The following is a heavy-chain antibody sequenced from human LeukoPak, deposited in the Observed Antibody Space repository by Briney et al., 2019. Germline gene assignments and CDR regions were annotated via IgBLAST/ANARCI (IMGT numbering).Heavy chain of an antibody. V-gene: IGHV3-7*01. J-gene: IGHJ4*02. D-gene: IGHD1-14*01. CDR3: ARDQSLTNQFYFDY. Sequence: GGSLRLSCAASGFTFSNYWMSWVRQAPGKGLEWVANIKQDGSEKNYVNSVKGRFTISRDNAKNSLYLQMNSLRAEDTAVYYCARDQSLTNQFYFDYWGQGTLISVSS. CDR2: IKQDGSEK. CDR1: GFTFSNYW.